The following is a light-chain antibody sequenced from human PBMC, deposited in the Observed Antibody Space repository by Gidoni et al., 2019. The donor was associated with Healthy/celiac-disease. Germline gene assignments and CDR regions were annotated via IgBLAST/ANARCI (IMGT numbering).Light chain of an antibody. CDR1: QGISSR. Sequence: DIHMTQSPSAVAASVGDRVTITRRASQGISSRLAWYQQKQGKAPKLLIYAASSLQSGVPSRFSGSGSGTDFTLTISSMQHEDFATDYCQQDNSFPQTFGQGTKVEIK. V-gene: IGKV1-12*01. J-gene: IGKJ1*01. CDR3: QQDNSFPQT. CDR2: AAS.